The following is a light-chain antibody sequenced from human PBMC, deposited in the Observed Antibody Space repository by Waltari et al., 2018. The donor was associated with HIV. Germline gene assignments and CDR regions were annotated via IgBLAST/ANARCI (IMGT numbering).Light chain of an antibody. CDR1: SPTTENAT. CDR3: VGWDSRLSGYV. V-gene: IGLV1-47*01. J-gene: IGLJ1*01. Sequence: QSVLPQPPSASGTTGQRVNLSCSGSSPTTENATVKWYQQLTGAAPRLLIYKDTQRPSGVPDRFTGSKAGTSASLAISGLRSEDEADYYCVGWDSRLSGYVFGSGTKVTVL. CDR2: KDT.